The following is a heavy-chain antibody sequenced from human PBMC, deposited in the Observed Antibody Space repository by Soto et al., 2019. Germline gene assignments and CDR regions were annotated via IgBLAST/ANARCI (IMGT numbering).Heavy chain of an antibody. CDR3: AREKGFYGDYGDVAYYFDY. CDR2: IIPIFGTA. D-gene: IGHD4-17*01. V-gene: IGHV1-69*13. CDR1: GGTFSSYA. Sequence: ASVKVSCKASGGTFSSYAISWVRQAPGQGLEWMGGIIPIFGTANYAQKFQGRVTITADESTSTAYMELSSLRSEDTAVYYCAREKGFYGDYGDVAYYFDYWGQGTLVTVSS. J-gene: IGHJ4*02.